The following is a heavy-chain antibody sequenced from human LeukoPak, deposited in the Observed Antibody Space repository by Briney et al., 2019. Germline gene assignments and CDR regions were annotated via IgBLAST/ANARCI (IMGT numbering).Heavy chain of an antibody. CDR1: GFTFSSYS. D-gene: IGHD2-15*01. CDR3: ARGGGFGLRYFDY. V-gene: IGHV3-48*01. CDR2: ISSSSSTI. Sequence: GGSLRLSCAASGFTFSSYSMNWVRQAPGKGLEGVSYISSSSSTIYYADSVKGRFTISRDNAKNSLYLQMNSLRAEDTAVYYCARGGGFGLRYFDYWGQGTLVTVSS. J-gene: IGHJ4*02.